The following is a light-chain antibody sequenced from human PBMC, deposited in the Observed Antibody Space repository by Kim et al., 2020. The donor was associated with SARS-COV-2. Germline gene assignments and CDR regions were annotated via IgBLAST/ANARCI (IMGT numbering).Light chain of an antibody. CDR1: QSVDTN. Sequence: YPGEKATLPCRASQSVDTNLAWYQQMPGQTPRLLIYGASTRATGIPARFSGSGSGTEFTLSISSLQSEDFAVYYCQQYDSWPLTFGQGTKVDIK. V-gene: IGKV3-15*01. J-gene: IGKJ1*01. CDR2: GAS. CDR3: QQYDSWPLT.